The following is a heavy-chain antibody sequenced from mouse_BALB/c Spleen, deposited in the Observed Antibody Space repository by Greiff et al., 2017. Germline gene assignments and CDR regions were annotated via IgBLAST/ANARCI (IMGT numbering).Heavy chain of an antibody. J-gene: IGHJ4*01. CDR1: GFNIKDYY. CDR2: IDPENGNT. Sequence: VQLKESGAELVRPGALVKLSCKASGFNIKDYYMHWVKQRPEQGLEWIGWIDPENGNTIYDPKFQGKASITADTSSNTAYLQLSSLTSEDTAVYYCARSGITTDYYAMDYWGQGTSVTVSS. D-gene: IGHD1-2*01. CDR3: ARSGITTDYYAMDY. V-gene: IGHV14-1*02.